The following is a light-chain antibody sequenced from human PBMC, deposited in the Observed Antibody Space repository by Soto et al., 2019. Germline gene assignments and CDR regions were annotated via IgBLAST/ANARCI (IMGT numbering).Light chain of an antibody. V-gene: IGKV3-11*01. CDR2: DAS. CDR1: QSVSSY. J-gene: IGKJ2*01. Sequence: EIVLTQSPATLSLSPGERATLSCRASQSVSSYLAWYQQKPGQAPRLLIYDASNRATGIPARFSGSGSGTDFTLTISSLEPETFAFYYCQQRSNWPFMYTFGQGTKLEIK. CDR3: QQRSNWPFMYT.